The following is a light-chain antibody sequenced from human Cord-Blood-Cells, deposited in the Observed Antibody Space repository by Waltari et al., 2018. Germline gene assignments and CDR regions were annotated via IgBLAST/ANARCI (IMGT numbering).Light chain of an antibody. CDR1: SSDVGSYNL. J-gene: IGLJ3*02. V-gene: IGLV2-23*02. CDR2: EVS. Sequence: QSALTQPASVSGSPGQSITISCTGTSSDVGSYNLVSWYQQHPGTAPKLMIYEVSKRPAGVSNRFSGSKSGNTASLTLSGLQAEDEADYYCCSYAGSSTFVVFGGGTKLTVL. CDR3: CSYAGSSTFVV.